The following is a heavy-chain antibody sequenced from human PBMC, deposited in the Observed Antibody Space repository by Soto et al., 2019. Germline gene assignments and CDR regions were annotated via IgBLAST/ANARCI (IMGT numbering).Heavy chain of an antibody. CDR3: ARYSPSKHPFDI. Sequence: GASVKVSCKASGYTFTSYDINWVRQATGQGLEWMGWMNPNSGNTGYAQKFQGRVTMTRNTSISTAYMELSSLRSEDTAVYYCARYSPSKHPFDIWGQGTMVTVSS. J-gene: IGHJ3*02. CDR1: GYTFTSYD. V-gene: IGHV1-8*01. D-gene: IGHD2-21*01. CDR2: MNPNSGNT.